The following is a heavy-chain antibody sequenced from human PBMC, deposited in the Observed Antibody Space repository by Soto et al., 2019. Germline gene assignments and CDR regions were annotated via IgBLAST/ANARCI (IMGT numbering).Heavy chain of an antibody. CDR2: INPSTLVT. J-gene: IGHJ6*02. D-gene: IGHD3-3*01. CDR1: GYTLTHYY. V-gene: IGHV1-46*01. Sequence: ASVKVSCKASGYTLTHYYMHWVRQAPGQGPEWVGVINPSTLVTSYAQKFQGRVTMTRDTSTSTVYMELNSLISEDTAVYYCARDHYGIGFLEWLLSQSTYYYGMDVWGQGTTVTVSS. CDR3: ARDHYGIGFLEWLLSQSTYYYGMDV.